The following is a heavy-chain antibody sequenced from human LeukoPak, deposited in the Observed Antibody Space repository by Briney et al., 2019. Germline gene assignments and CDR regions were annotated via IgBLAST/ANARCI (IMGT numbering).Heavy chain of an antibody. CDR2: INPNSGGT. CDR1: VYTFTGYY. Sequence: ASVKVSCKASVYTFTGYYMHWVRQAPGQGLEWMGWINPNSGGTNYAQKFQGRVTMTRDTSISTAYMELSRLRSDDTAVYYCARVYCSSTSRYGGVNWFDPWGQGTLVTVSS. CDR3: ARVYCSSTSRYGGVNWFDP. J-gene: IGHJ5*02. D-gene: IGHD2-2*01. V-gene: IGHV1-2*02.